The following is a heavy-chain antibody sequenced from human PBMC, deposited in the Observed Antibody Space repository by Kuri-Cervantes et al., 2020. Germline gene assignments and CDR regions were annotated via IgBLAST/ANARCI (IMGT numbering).Heavy chain of an antibody. D-gene: IGHD2-2*03. V-gene: IGHV3-48*03. Sequence: GGSLRLSCAASGFTFSSYEMNWVRQAPGKGLEWVSYISSSGSTIYYADSVKGRFTISRDNAKNSLYLQMNSLRAEDTAAYFCARVDFANDAFDIWGQGTMVTVSS. CDR2: ISSSGSTI. CDR3: ARVDFANDAFDI. J-gene: IGHJ3*02. CDR1: GFTFSSYE.